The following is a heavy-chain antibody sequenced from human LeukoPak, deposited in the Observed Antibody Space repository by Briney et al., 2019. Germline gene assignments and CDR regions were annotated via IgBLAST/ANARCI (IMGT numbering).Heavy chain of an antibody. V-gene: IGHV1-2*02. Sequence: GASVKVSCTASGYTFTGYYMHWVRQAPGQGLEWMGWINPHTGGTNYAQKFQGRVTMTRDTSISTAYMELSGLTSDDTAVYYCARPYCSGGSCHDYFDYWGQGTLVTVSS. CDR3: ARPYCSGGSCHDYFDY. CDR2: INPHTGGT. J-gene: IGHJ4*02. CDR1: GYTFTGYY. D-gene: IGHD2-15*01.